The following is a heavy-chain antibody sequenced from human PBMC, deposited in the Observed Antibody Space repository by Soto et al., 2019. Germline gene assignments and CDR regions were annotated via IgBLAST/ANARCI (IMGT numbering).Heavy chain of an antibody. V-gene: IGHV3-21*01. CDR2: ISSRSTYK. Sequence: PGGSLRLSCAASGVTFSNYTMTWVRQTPGKGLEWVSSISSRSTYKYYADSMKGRLTISRDNARNSLFLQMNSLRVDDTAVYFCTREAHIGSYYPTWGQGSLVTVSS. CDR3: TREAHIGSYYPT. CDR1: GVTFSNYT. J-gene: IGHJ4*02. D-gene: IGHD1-26*01.